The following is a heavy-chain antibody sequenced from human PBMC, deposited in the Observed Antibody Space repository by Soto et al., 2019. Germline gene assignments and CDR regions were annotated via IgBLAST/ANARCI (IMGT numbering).Heavy chain of an antibody. Sequence: QVQLVQSGSELKKPGASVKVSCKASGYTFTSYAMNWVRQAPGQGLEWMGWINTNTGNPTYAQGFTGRFVFSLDTSVSTAYLQICSLKAEDTAVYYCASPHIAAAGILVGGMDVWGQGTTVTVSS. CDR2: INTNTGNP. CDR3: ASPHIAAAGILVGGMDV. CDR1: GYTFTSYA. V-gene: IGHV7-4-1*01. D-gene: IGHD6-13*01. J-gene: IGHJ6*02.